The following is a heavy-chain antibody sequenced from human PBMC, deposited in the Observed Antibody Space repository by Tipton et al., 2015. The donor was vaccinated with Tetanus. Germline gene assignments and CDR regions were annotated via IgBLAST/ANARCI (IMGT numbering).Heavy chain of an antibody. CDR3: ARRHGDSDWYFGY. Sequence: QLVQSGGEVKKPGDSLKLSCTASGYSFSNYWIAWVRQRPGKGLEWMGTIYPGDSDTRYSPSFQGRVTISADKSRSAAYLQWRSLRAYDTAMYCCARRHGDSDWYFGYWGRGTLVTVSS. CDR2: IYPGDSDT. CDR1: GYSFSNYW. D-gene: IGHD6-19*01. J-gene: IGHJ4*02. V-gene: IGHV5-51*03.